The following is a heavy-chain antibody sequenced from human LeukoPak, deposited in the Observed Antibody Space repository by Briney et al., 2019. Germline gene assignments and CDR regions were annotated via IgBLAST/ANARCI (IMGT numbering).Heavy chain of an antibody. D-gene: IGHD1-26*01. CDR2: IRYDGSNQ. CDR3: AKEVGVTTRGSFAY. V-gene: IGHV3-30*02. J-gene: IGHJ4*02. Sequence: GGSLRLSCAASGFTFSNHGMLWVRQAPGRGLEWVAFIRYDGSNQYYADSVKGRFTISRDSSKNTLYLQMNNLRDEGTAVYYCAKEVGVTTRGSFAYWGQGTLVTVSS. CDR1: GFTFSNHG.